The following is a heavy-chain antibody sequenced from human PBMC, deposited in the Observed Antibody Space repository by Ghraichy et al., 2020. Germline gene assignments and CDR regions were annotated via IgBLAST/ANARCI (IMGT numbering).Heavy chain of an antibody. CDR3: AARIEIPF. Sequence: GGSLRLSCAASGFTVGNNYMTWVRQAPGKGLEWVSVIYSVGSTYYADSVRGRFIISRDSSKNTLYLQMNSLRAEDTAVYYCAARIEIPFWVQGTLVTVSA. CDR2: IYSVGST. J-gene: IGHJ4*02. CDR1: GFTVGNNY. D-gene: IGHD1-26*01. V-gene: IGHV3-53*01.